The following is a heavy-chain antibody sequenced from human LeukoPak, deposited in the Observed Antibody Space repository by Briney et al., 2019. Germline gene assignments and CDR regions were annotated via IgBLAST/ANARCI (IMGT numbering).Heavy chain of an antibody. J-gene: IGHJ4*02. D-gene: IGHD4-17*01. CDR2: IKQDGSEK. CDR1: GFTFSSYW. V-gene: IGHV3-7*01. Sequence: HPGGSLRLSCAASGFTFSSYWMSWVRPAPGKGLEWVANIKQDGSEKYYVDSVKGRFTISRDNAKNSLYLQMNSLRAEDTAVYYCARYYGQGIFDYWGQGTLVTVSS. CDR3: ARYYGQGIFDY.